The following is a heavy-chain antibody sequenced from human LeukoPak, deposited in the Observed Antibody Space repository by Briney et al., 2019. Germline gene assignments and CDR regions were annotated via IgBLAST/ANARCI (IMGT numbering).Heavy chain of an antibody. D-gene: IGHD6-19*01. CDR3: ARRNSSDRDELRGNWFDP. V-gene: IGHV3-11*01. CDR1: GFIFSVYY. CDR2: FSCSGSTI. J-gene: IGHJ5*02. Sequence: GGSVRLFCGACGFIFSVYYVRWIRQARGGGGVGVTYFSCSGSTIYYADSEKGRFTISRDNAKNSLYLQMNSLRAEDTAVYYCARRNSSDRDELRGNWFDPWGQGTLVTVSS.